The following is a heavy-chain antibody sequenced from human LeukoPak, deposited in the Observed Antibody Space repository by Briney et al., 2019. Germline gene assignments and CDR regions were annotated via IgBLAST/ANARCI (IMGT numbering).Heavy chain of an antibody. CDR3: ARAAAGTRYYYYMDV. Sequence: SETLSLTCTVSGGSISSSSYYWGWIRQPPGKGLEWIGSIYYSGSTHYNPSLKSRVTISVDTSKNHFSLKLSSVTAADTAVYYCARAAAGTRYYYYMDVWGKGTTVTVSS. J-gene: IGHJ6*03. CDR2: IYYSGST. CDR1: GGSISSSSYY. D-gene: IGHD6-13*01. V-gene: IGHV4-39*07.